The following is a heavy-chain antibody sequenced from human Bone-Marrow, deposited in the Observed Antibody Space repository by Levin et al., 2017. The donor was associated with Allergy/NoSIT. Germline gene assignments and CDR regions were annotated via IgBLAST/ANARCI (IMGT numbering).Heavy chain of an antibody. Sequence: PSETLSLTCTVSGGSISSSSYYWGWIRQPPGKGLEWIGSIYYSGSTYYNPSLKSRVTISVDTSKNQFSLKLSSVTAADTAVYYCARHLGYCSSTSCYVYYFDYWGQGTLVTVSS. D-gene: IGHD2-2*01. CDR2: IYYSGST. CDR1: GGSISSSSYY. J-gene: IGHJ4*02. CDR3: ARHLGYCSSTSCYVYYFDY. V-gene: IGHV4-39*01.